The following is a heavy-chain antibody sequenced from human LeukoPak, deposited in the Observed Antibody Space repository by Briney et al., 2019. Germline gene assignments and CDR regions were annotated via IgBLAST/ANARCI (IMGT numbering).Heavy chain of an antibody. CDR1: GFTFSSYW. CDR3: VRGTGIAVAAAVTLFDY. J-gene: IGHJ4*02. D-gene: IGHD6-19*01. CDR2: INSDGSST. V-gene: IGHV3-74*01. Sequence: GSLRLSCAASGFTFSSYWMHWVRQAPGKGLVWVSRINSDGSSTGYADSVRGRFTISRDNAKNTLYLQMNSLRAEGTAVYYCVRGTGIAVAAAVTLFDYWGQGILVTVSS.